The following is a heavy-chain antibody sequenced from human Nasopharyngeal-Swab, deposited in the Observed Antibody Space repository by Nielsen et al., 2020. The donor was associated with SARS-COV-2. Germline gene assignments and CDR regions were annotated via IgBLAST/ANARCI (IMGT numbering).Heavy chain of an antibody. D-gene: IGHD2-2*01. J-gene: IGHJ6*02. CDR1: GFTFSSYA. V-gene: IGHV3-30-3*01. CDR2: ISYDGSNK. CDR3: ARDKVVVVPAAIYYYGMDV. Sequence: GESLKISRAASGFTFSSYAMHWVRQAPGKGLEWVAVISYDGSNKYYADSVKGRFTISRDNSKNTLYLQMNSLRAEDTAVYYCARDKVVVVPAAIYYYGMDVWGQGTTVTVSS.